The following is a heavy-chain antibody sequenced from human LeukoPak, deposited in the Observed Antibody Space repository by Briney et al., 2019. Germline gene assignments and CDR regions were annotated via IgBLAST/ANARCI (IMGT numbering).Heavy chain of an antibody. J-gene: IGHJ6*03. CDR3: ATDRYSNYGHGGYYYMDV. Sequence: GASVKVSCKASGYTFTDYYMHWVQQAPGKGLEWMGRVDPEDGETIYAEKFQGRVTITADTSTDTAYMELSSLRSEDTAVYYCATDRYSNYGHGGYYYMDVWGKGTTVTVSS. V-gene: IGHV1-69-2*01. CDR1: GYTFTDYY. D-gene: IGHD4-11*01. CDR2: VDPEDGET.